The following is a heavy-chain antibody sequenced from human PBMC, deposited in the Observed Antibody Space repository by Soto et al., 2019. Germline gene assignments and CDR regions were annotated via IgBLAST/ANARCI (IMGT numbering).Heavy chain of an antibody. CDR3: ARAQRCSGGSCYSPDYYYYGMDV. V-gene: IGHV4-34*01. Sequence: SETLSLTCAVYGGSFSGYYWSWIRQPPGKGLEWIGEINHSGSTNYNPSLKSRVTISVDTSKNQFSLKLSSVTAADTAVYYCARAQRCSGGSCYSPDYYYYGMDVWGQGTTVTVS. D-gene: IGHD2-15*01. CDR1: GGSFSGYY. J-gene: IGHJ6*02. CDR2: INHSGST.